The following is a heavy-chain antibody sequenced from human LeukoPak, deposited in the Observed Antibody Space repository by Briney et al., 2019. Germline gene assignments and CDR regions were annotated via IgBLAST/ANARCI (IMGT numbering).Heavy chain of an antibody. D-gene: IGHD5-18*01. CDR2: ISSNGGST. CDR3: VKDGRRGYSYGYSDY. J-gene: IGHJ4*02. CDR1: GFTFSSYA. Sequence: EGSLRLSCSASGFTFSSYAMHWVRQAPGKGLEYVSAISSNGGSTYYADSVKGRFTISRDNSKNTLYLQMSSLRAEDTAVYYCVKDGRRGYSYGYSDYWGQGTLVTVSS. V-gene: IGHV3-64D*06.